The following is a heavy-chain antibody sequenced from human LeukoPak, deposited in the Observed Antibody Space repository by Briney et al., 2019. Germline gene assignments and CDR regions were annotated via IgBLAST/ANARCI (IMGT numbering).Heavy chain of an antibody. V-gene: IGHV3-11*04. CDR2: ISSSGSTI. CDR3: ARAQPGGYPTEYFDY. D-gene: IGHD1-1*01. Sequence: PGGSLRLSCAASGFTFSDYYMSWIRQAPGKGLEWVSYISSSGSTIYYADSVKGRFTISRDNAKNSLYLQMNSLRAEDTAVYYCARAQPGGYPTEYFDYWGQGTLVTVSS. J-gene: IGHJ4*02. CDR1: GFTFSDYY.